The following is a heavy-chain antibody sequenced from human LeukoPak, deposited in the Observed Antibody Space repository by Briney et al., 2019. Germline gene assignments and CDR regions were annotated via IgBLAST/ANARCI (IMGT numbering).Heavy chain of an antibody. V-gene: IGHV3-15*01. Sequence: GGSLRLSCAASGFAFSNAWMSWVRQAPGKGLEWVGRIKSKTNGGTTDYAAPVKGRFTISRDDSKNMLFLQMNTLKTEDTAVYYCTSDDPVNRSWGKGTLVTVSS. CDR2: IKSKTNGGTT. J-gene: IGHJ4*02. D-gene: IGHD2/OR15-2a*01. CDR1: GFAFSNAW. CDR3: TSDDPVNRS.